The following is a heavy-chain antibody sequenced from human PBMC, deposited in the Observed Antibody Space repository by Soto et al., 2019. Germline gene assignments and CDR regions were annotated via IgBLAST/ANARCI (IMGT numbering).Heavy chain of an antibody. D-gene: IGHD6-6*01. CDR2: IKSKFDGATT. V-gene: IGHV3-15*05. CDR3: TTEGGYSSSPWWFGP. CDR1: GFTVTDAW. J-gene: IGHJ5*02. Sequence: PGGSLRLSCAVSGFTVTDAWMTWVRQAPGKGLEWVGRIKSKFDGATTDYAASVQGRFTISRDDSNNMLFLQMISLKTEDTALYYCTTEGGYSSSPWWFGPWGQGTLVTVSS.